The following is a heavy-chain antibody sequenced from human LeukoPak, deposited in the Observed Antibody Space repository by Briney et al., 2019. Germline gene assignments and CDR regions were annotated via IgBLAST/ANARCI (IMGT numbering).Heavy chain of an antibody. CDR1: GFTFSSYS. V-gene: IGHV3-21*01. Sequence: GGSLRLSCAASGFTFSSYSMNWVRQAPGKGLEWVSSISSSSSYIYYADSVKGRFTISRDNAKNSLYLQMNSLRAEDTAVYYCARDTSQSHYYGSGSYYNVVHWGQGTLVTVSS. D-gene: IGHD3-10*01. CDR3: ARDTSQSHYYGSGSYYNVVH. CDR2: ISSSSSYI. J-gene: IGHJ5*02.